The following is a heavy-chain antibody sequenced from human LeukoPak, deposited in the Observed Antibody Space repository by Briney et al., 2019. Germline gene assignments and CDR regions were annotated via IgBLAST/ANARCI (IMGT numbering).Heavy chain of an antibody. V-gene: IGHV3-48*03. D-gene: IGHD2-2*01. Sequence: HPGGSLRLSCAASGFTFSSNEMNWVRQAPGKGLEWVSYINSGGTIIYYADSVRGRFTISRDNAKNSLYLQMNSLRSDDTAVYYCARDLVVPAAIEGTPNWFDPWGQGTLVTVSS. CDR1: GFTFSSNE. CDR2: INSGGTII. CDR3: ARDLVVPAAIEGTPNWFDP. J-gene: IGHJ5*02.